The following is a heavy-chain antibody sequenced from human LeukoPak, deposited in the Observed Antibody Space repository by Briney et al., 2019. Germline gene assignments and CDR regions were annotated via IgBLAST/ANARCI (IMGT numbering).Heavy chain of an antibody. D-gene: IGHD6-13*01. CDR3: VKGGSSSPNWFDP. Sequence: GGSLRLSCAASGFTFSDFGMHWVRQAPGKGLEWVAFIRNDGSNDYYPDSVKGRFTISRDNSRTTLYLQMHSLRIEDTAVYYCVKGGSSSPNWFDPWGQGILVTVSS. J-gene: IGHJ5*02. CDR2: IRNDGSND. V-gene: IGHV3-30*02. CDR1: GFTFSDFG.